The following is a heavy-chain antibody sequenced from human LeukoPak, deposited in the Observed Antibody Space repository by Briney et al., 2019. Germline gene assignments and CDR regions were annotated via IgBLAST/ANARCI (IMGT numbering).Heavy chain of an antibody. V-gene: IGHV4-34*01. D-gene: IGHD6-13*01. Sequence: SETLSLTCAVYGGSFSGYYWSWIRQPPGKGLEGIGEINHSGSTNYNPSLKSRVTISVDTSKNQFSLKLSSVTAADTAVYYCARGIAAAGPLDYWGQGTLVTVSS. CDR2: INHSGST. J-gene: IGHJ4*02. CDR1: GGSFSGYY. CDR3: ARGIAAAGPLDY.